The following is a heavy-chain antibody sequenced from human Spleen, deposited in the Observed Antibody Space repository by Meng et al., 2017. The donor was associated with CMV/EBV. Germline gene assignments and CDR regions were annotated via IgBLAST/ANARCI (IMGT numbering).Heavy chain of an antibody. CDR2: ISGSGGST. Sequence: GGSLRLSCAASGFTFSSYAMSWVRQAPGKGLEWVSAISGSGGSTYYADSVKGRFTISRDNSKNTLYLQMNSLRAEDTAVYYCAKGGLGYCSSTSCYTVDVGYGMDVWGQGTTVTVSS. D-gene: IGHD2-2*02. V-gene: IGHV3-23*01. CDR1: GFTFSSYA. CDR3: AKGGLGYCSSTSCYTVDVGYGMDV. J-gene: IGHJ6*02.